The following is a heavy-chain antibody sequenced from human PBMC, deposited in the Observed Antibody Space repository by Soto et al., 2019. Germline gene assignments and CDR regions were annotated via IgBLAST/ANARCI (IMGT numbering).Heavy chain of an antibody. Sequence: SETLSLTCAVSGGSISSGGYSWSWIRQPPGKGLEWIGYIYHSGSTYYNPSLKSRVTISVDRSKNQFSLKLSSVTAADTAVYYGARGGKYYYDRKGAQFDYWGQGPLVTVPS. V-gene: IGHV4-30-2*01. CDR1: GGSISSGGYS. D-gene: IGHD3-22*01. CDR2: IYHSGST. J-gene: IGHJ4*02. CDR3: ARGGKYYYDRKGAQFDY.